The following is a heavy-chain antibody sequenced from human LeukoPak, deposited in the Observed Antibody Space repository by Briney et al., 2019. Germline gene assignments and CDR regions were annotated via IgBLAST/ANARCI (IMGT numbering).Heavy chain of an antibody. CDR3: ARETPWVRHDY. CDR1: GFTFSSYE. V-gene: IGHV3-48*03. CDR2: ISSSGSTI. Sequence: GGSLRLSCAASGFTFSSYEMNWVRQAPGKGPEWLSYISSSGSTIYYADSVKGRFTISRDNAKNSLYLQMNSLRAEDTAVYYCARETPWVRHDYWGQGTLVTVSS. D-gene: IGHD7-27*01. J-gene: IGHJ4*02.